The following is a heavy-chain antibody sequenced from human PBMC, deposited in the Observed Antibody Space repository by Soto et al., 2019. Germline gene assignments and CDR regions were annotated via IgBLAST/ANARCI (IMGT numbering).Heavy chain of an antibody. Sequence: QVQLVESGGGVVQPGRPLRLSCAASGITLSTYGMHWVRQAPGKGLEWVAVISYDGSNKYYADSVKGRFTISRDKSKNTVYLQRNSLRAEDTAVYYCAKDPLAGYTTLWGQGALVTVSS. CDR3: AKDPLAGYTTL. V-gene: IGHV3-30*18. CDR1: GITLSTYG. D-gene: IGHD5-12*01. J-gene: IGHJ4*02. CDR2: ISYDGSNK.